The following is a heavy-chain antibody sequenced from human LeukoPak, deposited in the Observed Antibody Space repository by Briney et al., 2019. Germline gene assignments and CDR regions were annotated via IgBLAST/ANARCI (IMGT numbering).Heavy chain of an antibody. Sequence: SETLSLTCTVSGYSISSGYYWGWIRQPPGKGLEWIGSIHYSARIYYNPSLKSRLTISPDTSKNQFSLKLTSVTAADTAVYFCARGDGYIYSGMVTLNFFDSWGRGTLVTVSS. D-gene: IGHD5-24*01. J-gene: IGHJ4*02. CDR1: GYSISSGYY. V-gene: IGHV4-38-2*02. CDR3: ARGDGYIYSGMVTLNFFDS. CDR2: IHYSARI.